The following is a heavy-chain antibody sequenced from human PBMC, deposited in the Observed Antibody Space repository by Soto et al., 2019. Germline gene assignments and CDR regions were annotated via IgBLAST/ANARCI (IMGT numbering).Heavy chain of an antibody. D-gene: IGHD3-10*01. V-gene: IGHV1-2*02. CDR2: INPDSGDT. Sequence: QVKLMQSGAEVKKPGASINVSCKASGYTFTGYSMNWVRQAPGQGLEWVGRINPDSGDTNYAQKFKGRVTMTRDTSITTVYLGLSSLRSDDTAVYYCARVAPTSGSNAFDLWGQGTMVTVSP. J-gene: IGHJ3*01. CDR1: GYTFTGYS. CDR3: ARVAPTSGSNAFDL.